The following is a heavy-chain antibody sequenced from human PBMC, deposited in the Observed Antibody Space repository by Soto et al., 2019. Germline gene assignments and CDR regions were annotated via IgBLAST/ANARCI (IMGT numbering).Heavy chain of an antibody. D-gene: IGHD3-22*01. CDR2: ISAYNGNT. V-gene: IGHV1-18*01. J-gene: IGHJ5*02. CDR3: ARLYYYDSSGYMWFDP. Sequence: ASVKVSCKASGYTFTNYGITWVRQAPGQGLEWMGWISAYNGNTNYAQKLQGRVTMTTDASTTTAYMELRSLRSDDTAVYYCARLYYYDSSGYMWFDPWGQGTLVTVSS. CDR1: GYTFTNYG.